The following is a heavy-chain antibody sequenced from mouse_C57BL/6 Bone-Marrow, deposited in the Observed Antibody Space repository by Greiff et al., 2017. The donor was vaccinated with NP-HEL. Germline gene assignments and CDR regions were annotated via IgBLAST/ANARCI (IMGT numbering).Heavy chain of an antibody. J-gene: IGHJ2*01. CDR3: TTDYPDY. CDR1: GFNIKDDY. Sequence: DVKLQESGAELVRPGASVKLSCTASGFNIKDDYMHWVKQRPEQGLEWIGWIDPENGDTEYASKFQGKATITADTSSNTAYLQLSSLTSEDTAVYYCTTDYPDYWGQGTTLTVSS. D-gene: IGHD2-4*01. CDR2: IDPENGDT. V-gene: IGHV14-4*01.